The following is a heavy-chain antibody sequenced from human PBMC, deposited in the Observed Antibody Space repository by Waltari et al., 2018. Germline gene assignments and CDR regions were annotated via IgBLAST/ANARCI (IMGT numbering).Heavy chain of an antibody. J-gene: IGHJ4*02. CDR3: VTGLTTVTAKDYFDH. CDR2: IKQDGSEK. V-gene: IGHV3-7*01. CDR1: GTPLRSGW. Sequence: EVQLVEPGGGTVQPGWSLILACAASGTPLRSGWGKWVRKAPGKGLEWVANIKQDGSEKNYVDSVEGPFSISRDNAQNSLYLQMNSLRAEDTAIYYCVTGLTTVTAKDYFDHWGQGALVTVSS. D-gene: IGHD4-17*01.